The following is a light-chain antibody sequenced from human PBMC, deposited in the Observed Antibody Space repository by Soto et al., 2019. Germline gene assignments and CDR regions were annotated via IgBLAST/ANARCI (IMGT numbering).Light chain of an antibody. CDR3: QQRSDWPPYT. CDR1: QSVSSY. CDR2: DAS. J-gene: IGKJ2*01. V-gene: IGKV3-11*01. Sequence: EIVLTQSPATLSLSPGERATLSCRASQSVSSYLAWYQQKPGQAPRLLIYDASNRATGIPARFSGRGSGTDVTLTISSLEPEDFAVYDCQQRSDWPPYTFGQGTKLEIK.